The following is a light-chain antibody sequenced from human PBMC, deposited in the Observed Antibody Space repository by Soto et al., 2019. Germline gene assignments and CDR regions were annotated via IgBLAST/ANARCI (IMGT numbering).Light chain of an antibody. V-gene: IGKV3-20*01. CDR2: GAS. CDR1: QSVGSS. J-gene: IGKJ1*01. Sequence: EIVLTQSPGTLSLSPGERATLSCRASQSVGSSLAWYQQNPGQAPRLLIYGASSRATGIPDRFSGSGSGTDFPLTISRLEPEDFAVYYCQQYGTSLPFGQGTKVEIK. CDR3: QQYGTSLP.